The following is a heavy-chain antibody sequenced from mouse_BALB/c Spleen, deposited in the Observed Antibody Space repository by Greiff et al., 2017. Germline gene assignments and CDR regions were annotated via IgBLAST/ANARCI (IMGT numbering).Heavy chain of an antibody. CDR2: ISSGSSTI. Sequence: EVKLVESGGGLVQPGGSRKLSCAASGFTFSSFGMHWVRQAPEKGLEWVAYISSGSSTIYYADTVKGRFTISRDNPKNTLFPQMTSLRSEDTAMYYCARDGNYDAMDYWGQGTSVTVSS. J-gene: IGHJ4*01. D-gene: IGHD2-1*01. CDR3: ARDGNYDAMDY. V-gene: IGHV5-17*02. CDR1: GFTFSSFG.